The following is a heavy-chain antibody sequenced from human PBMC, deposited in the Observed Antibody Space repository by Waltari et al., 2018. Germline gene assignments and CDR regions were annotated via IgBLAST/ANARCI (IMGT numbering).Heavy chain of an antibody. D-gene: IGHD6-13*01. V-gene: IGHV1-69*05. Sequence: QVQLVQSGAEVKKPGSSVKVSCKASGGTFSSYAISWVRQAPGQGLEWMGGIIPIFGTANYAQKFQGRVTITTDESTSTAYMELSSLRSEDTAVYYCASTLNSSSWLNDAFDIWGQGTMVTVSS. CDR1: GGTFSSYA. CDR2: IIPIFGTA. CDR3: ASTLNSSSWLNDAFDI. J-gene: IGHJ3*02.